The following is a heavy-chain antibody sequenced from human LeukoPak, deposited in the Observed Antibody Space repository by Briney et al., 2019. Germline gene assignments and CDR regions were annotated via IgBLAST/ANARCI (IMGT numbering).Heavy chain of an antibody. V-gene: IGHV3-23*01. J-gene: IGHJ5*02. CDR2: ISNDGGGT. CDR3: AKGSSGYFADL. CDR1: GFIFNNYG. Sequence: GGSLRLSCAASGFIFNNYGLIWVRQAPGKGLEWVSAISNDGGGTQYADFVEGRFTISRDNSKNTLFLQMSSLRAEDTALYYRAKGSSGYFADLWGQGTLVTVSS. D-gene: IGHD3-22*01.